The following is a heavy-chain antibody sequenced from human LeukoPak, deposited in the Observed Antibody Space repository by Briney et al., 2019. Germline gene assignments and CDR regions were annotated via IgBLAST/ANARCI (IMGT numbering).Heavy chain of an antibody. Sequence: PSETLSLTCAVSGGSISSGGYSWSWIRQPPGKGLEWIGYIYHSGSTYYNPSLKSRVTISVDRSKNQFSLRLSSVTAADTAVYYCARVPSGWYFDLWGRGTLVTVSS. CDR1: GGSISSGGYS. CDR2: IYHSGST. D-gene: IGHD1-1*01. CDR3: ARVPSGWYFDL. V-gene: IGHV4-30-2*01. J-gene: IGHJ2*01.